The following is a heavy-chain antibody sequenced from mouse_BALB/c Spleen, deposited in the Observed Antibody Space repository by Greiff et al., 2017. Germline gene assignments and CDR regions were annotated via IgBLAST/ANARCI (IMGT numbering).Heavy chain of an antibody. CDR3: ARRPTLYGKEYFDV. J-gene: IGHJ1*01. V-gene: IGHV3-2*02. Sequence: EVKLVESGPGLVKPSQSLSLTCTVTGYSITSDYAWNWIRQFPGNKLEWMGYISYSGSTSYNPSLKSRISITRDTSKNQFFLQLNSVTTEDTATYYCARRPTLYGKEYFDVWGAGTTVTVSS. D-gene: IGHD2-1*01. CDR1: GYSITSDYA. CDR2: ISYSGST.